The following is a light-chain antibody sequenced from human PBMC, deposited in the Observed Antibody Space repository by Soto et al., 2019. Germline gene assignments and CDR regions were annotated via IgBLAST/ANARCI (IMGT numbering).Light chain of an antibody. V-gene: IGKV3-11*01. CDR1: QSVSSY. CDR3: QQRSNWPYT. J-gene: IGKJ2*01. CDR2: DAS. Sequence: EIVLTQSPATLSLSPGERATLSCRASQSVSSYLAWYQQKPGQAPRLLIYDASNRATGIPARFSGSGSGTDFTPTIRSLKPEDFAVYYCQQRSNWPYTFGQGTKLEIK.